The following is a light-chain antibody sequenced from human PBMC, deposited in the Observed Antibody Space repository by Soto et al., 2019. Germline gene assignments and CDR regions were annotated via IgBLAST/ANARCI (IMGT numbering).Light chain of an antibody. CDR1: QGISSW. CDR2: TVS. J-gene: IGKJ4*01. CDR3: QQANSFPLT. Sequence: DIHMTQSPSSVSASVGDRVTITCRASQGISSWLAWYQQKPGKAPKLLIYTVSSLQSGVPSRFSSSGSGTVFTPTISSLQAEDVANYYCQQANSFPLTFGGGTKVEIK. V-gene: IGKV1-12*01.